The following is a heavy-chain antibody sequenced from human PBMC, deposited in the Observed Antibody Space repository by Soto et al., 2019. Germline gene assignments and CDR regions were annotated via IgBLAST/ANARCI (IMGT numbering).Heavy chain of an antibody. CDR2: IYYSGST. V-gene: IGHV4-31*03. Sequence: QVQLQESGPGLVKPSQTLSLTCTVSGGSISSGGYYWSWIRQHPGKGLEWIGYIYYSGSTYYNPSLKSRVTIAVDTSKNQCSLKLSSVTAADTAVYYCARSGYSYGPNPLLYWGQGTLVTVSS. CDR3: ARSGYSYGPNPLLY. J-gene: IGHJ4*02. CDR1: GGSISSGGYY. D-gene: IGHD5-18*01.